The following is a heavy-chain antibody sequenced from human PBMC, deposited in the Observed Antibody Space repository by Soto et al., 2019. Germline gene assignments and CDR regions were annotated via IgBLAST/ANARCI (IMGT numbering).Heavy chain of an antibody. CDR2: INHRGSA. CDR3: ARYNAASGTYYFDF. J-gene: IGHJ4*02. CDR1: GASVSSTYW. V-gene: IGHV4-4*02. D-gene: IGHD6-13*01. Sequence: SETLSLTCAVSGASVSSTYWWSWVRQPPGKGPEWIGEINHRGSANYNPSLESRVTISVDISKSQFSLRLTSVTAADTAVYYCARYNAASGTYYFDFWGQGALVTV.